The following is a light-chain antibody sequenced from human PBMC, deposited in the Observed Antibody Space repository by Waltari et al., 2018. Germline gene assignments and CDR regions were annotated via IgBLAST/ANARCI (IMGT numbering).Light chain of an antibody. CDR1: RSNIGNNY. CDR3: AAWDDSLSGRV. V-gene: IGLV1-47*01. J-gene: IGLJ3*02. CDR2: RNN. Sequence: QSVLTQPPSASGTPGQRVTISCSVSRSNIGNNYVYSYTQLPGTAPKLLIYRNNQRPSGVPDRFSGSKSGTSASLAISGLRSEDEADYYCAAWDDSLSGRVFGGGTKVTVL.